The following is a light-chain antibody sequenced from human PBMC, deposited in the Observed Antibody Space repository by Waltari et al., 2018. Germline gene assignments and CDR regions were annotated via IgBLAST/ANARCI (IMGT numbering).Light chain of an antibody. V-gene: IGKV3-20*01. J-gene: IGKJ3*01. CDR3: QQYGSSLSA. CDR1: QSVSSSY. CDR2: GAS. Sequence: EIVLTKSPGTLSLSPGERATLSCRASQSVSSSYLAWYQQKPGQAPRLLIYGASSRATGIPDRFSGSVSGTDFTLTISRLEPEDFAVYYCQQYGSSLSAFGPGTKVDIK.